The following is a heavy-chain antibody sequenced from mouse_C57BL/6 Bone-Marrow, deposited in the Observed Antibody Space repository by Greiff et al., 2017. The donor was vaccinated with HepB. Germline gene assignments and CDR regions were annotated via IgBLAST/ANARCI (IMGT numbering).Heavy chain of an antibody. J-gene: IGHJ2*01. Sequence: EVKLVDSGGDLVKPGGSLKLSCAASGFTFSSYGMSWVRQTPDKRLEWVATISSGGSYTYYPDSVKGRFTISRDNAKNTLYLQMSSLKSEDTAMYYCARHKDGSLYFDYWGQGTTLTVSS. CDR1: GFTFSSYG. CDR3: ARHKDGSLYFDY. D-gene: IGHD2-3*01. CDR2: ISSGGSYT. V-gene: IGHV5-6*01.